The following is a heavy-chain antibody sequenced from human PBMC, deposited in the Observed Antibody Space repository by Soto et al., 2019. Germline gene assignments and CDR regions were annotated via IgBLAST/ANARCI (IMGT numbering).Heavy chain of an antibody. CDR3: ARDIRVAARPSEDYYYYYGMDV. V-gene: IGHV3-74*01. D-gene: IGHD6-6*01. J-gene: IGHJ6*02. CDR1: GFTFSSYW. Sequence: GGSLRLSCAASGFTFSSYWMHWVRQAPGKGLVWVSRINSDGSSTSYADSVKGRFTISRDNAKNTLYLQMNSLRAEDTAVYYCARDIRVAARPSEDYYYYYGMDVWGQGTTVTVSS. CDR2: INSDGSST.